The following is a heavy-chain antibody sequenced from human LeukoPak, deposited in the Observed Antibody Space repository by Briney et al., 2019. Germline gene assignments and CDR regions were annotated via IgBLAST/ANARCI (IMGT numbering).Heavy chain of an antibody. CDR1: GDTFSNYA. CDR2: ILPIIGAA. J-gene: IGHJ4*02. Sequence: ASLKVSCKASGDTFSNYAIYWVRQAPGQGLEWVGGILPIIGAAKNGQKLQGRVTFTADESTSTVYMELSSLRSEDTAIYYCARAHFSAYTGSEWGQGTLVTVSS. D-gene: IGHD3-10*01. V-gene: IGHV1-69*13. CDR3: ARAHFSAYTGSE.